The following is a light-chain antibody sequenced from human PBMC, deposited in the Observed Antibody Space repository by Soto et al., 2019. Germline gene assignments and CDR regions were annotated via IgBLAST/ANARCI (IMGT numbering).Light chain of an antibody. CDR2: NNN. J-gene: IGLJ3*02. Sequence: QSVLTQPPSVSGAPGQRVTISCTGSSSNIGAGYDVHWYQQLPGTAPKLLIYNNNNRPSGVPDRFSGSKSGTSASLAITGLQAEDEADYYCQSYDISLSGRVFGGGTKVTV. V-gene: IGLV1-40*01. CDR3: QSYDISLSGRV. CDR1: SSNIGAGYD.